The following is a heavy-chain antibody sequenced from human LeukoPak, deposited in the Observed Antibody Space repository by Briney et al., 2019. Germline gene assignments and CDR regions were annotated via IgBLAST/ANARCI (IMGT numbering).Heavy chain of an antibody. V-gene: IGHV1-2*02. J-gene: IGHJ6*03. Sequence: ASVKVSCKASGYTFTGYYMHWVRQAPGQGLEWMGWINPNSGGTNYAQKFQGRVTMTRDTSISTAYMELSRLRSDDTAVYYCARGADTAMARPDYYYMDVWGKGTTVTVSS. D-gene: IGHD5-18*01. CDR1: GYTFTGYY. CDR3: ARGADTAMARPDYYYMDV. CDR2: INPNSGGT.